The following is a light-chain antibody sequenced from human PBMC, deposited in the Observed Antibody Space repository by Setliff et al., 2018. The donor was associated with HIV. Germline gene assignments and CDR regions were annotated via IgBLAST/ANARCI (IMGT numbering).Light chain of an antibody. V-gene: IGLV1-40*01. J-gene: IGLJ1*01. CDR3: QSYDSSLSGPYV. CDR2: GNS. Sequence: SVLTQPPSASGTPGQRVTISCSGSSSNIGSNTVNWYQQLPGTAPKLLIYGNSNRPSGVPDRFSGSKSGTSASLAITGLQAEDEADYYCQSYDSSLSGPYVFGTGTKVTVL. CDR1: SSNIGSNT.